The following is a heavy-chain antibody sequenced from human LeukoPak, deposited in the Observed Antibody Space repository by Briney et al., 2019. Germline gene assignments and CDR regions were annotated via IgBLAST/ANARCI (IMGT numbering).Heavy chain of an antibody. Sequence: PGGSLRLSCAASGFTFSSYGMHWVRQAPGKGLEWVAVIWYDGSNKYYADSVKGRFTISRDNSKNTLYLQMNSLRAEDTAVYYCARDPHIVVARAFDIWGQGTMVTVSS. CDR3: ARDPHIVVARAFDI. CDR2: IWYDGSNK. D-gene: IGHD2-15*01. V-gene: IGHV3-33*01. CDR1: GFTFSSYG. J-gene: IGHJ3*02.